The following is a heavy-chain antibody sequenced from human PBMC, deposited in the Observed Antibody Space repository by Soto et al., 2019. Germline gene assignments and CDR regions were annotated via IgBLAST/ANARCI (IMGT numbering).Heavy chain of an antibody. CDR2: INHSGST. Sequence: PSETLCLTCAVYGGSFSGYYWSWIRQPPGKGLEWIGEINHSGSTNYNPSLKSRVTISVDTSKNQFSLKLSSVTAADTAVYYCARGLRGVVVPAAVGGLFDYWGQGTLVTVSS. D-gene: IGHD2-2*01. J-gene: IGHJ4*02. V-gene: IGHV4-34*01. CDR1: GGSFSGYY. CDR3: ARGLRGVVVPAAVGGLFDY.